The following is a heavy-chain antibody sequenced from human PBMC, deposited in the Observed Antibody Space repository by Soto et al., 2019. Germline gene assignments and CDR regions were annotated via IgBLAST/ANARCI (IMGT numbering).Heavy chain of an antibody. V-gene: IGHV3-7*05. CDR2: IHLDGSEK. CDR1: GFTFRTYW. Sequence: EVQLVESGGGLVQPGGSLRLSCAASGFTFRTYWLSWVRQVPGKGLEWVANIHLDGSEKNYVDSLKGRFTISRDNARNSLYLQMSSLRAEDTALYYCARDGSTSWYSYDYHGMDVWGQGTTVTVSS. D-gene: IGHD5-18*01. CDR3: ARDGSTSWYSYDYHGMDV. J-gene: IGHJ6*02.